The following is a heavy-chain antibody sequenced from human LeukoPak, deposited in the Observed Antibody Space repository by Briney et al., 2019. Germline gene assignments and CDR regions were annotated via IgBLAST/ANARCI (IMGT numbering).Heavy chain of an antibody. D-gene: IGHD3-10*01. CDR2: IKQDGSEK. CDR3: ARDEGSGSYYPFDY. V-gene: IGHV3-7*01. Sequence: PGGSLRLSCAASGFTFSSYWMSWVRQAPGKGLEWVANIKQDGSEKYYVDSVKGRFTISRDNAKNSLYLQMNSLRAEDTAVYYCARDEGSGSYYPFDYWGQGTLVTVSS. CDR1: GFTFSSYW. J-gene: IGHJ4*02.